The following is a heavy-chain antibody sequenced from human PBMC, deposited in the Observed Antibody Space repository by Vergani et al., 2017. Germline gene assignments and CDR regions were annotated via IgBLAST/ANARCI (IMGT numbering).Heavy chain of an antibody. CDR1: GFTFSRYE. Sequence: EVQLVESGGGLVQPGGSLRLSCAVSGFTFSRYEMIWVRQAPGKGLEWVSYISSSGSITHYADSVKGRFTISSDNAKNSLYLQMNSLRAEDTAVYYCARGLGSYYQFFDYGGQGTLVTVSS. D-gene: IGHD1-26*01. CDR3: ARGLGSYYQFFDY. J-gene: IGHJ4*02. CDR2: ISSSGSIT. V-gene: IGHV3-48*03.